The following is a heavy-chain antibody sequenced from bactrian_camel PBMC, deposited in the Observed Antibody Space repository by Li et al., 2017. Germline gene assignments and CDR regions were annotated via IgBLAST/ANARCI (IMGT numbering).Heavy chain of an antibody. CDR2: ITQYGRNT. J-gene: IGHJ6*01. CDR3: AKDRWLGSNVEVTSDFDY. Sequence: VQLVESGGNLVQPGGSLRLSCAVAGFTFSRVAMSWVRQAPGKGLEWVSSITQYGRNTYYADSVKGRFTISRDNAKNTLYLQMNNLRPEDTAMYYCAKDRWLGSNVEVTSDFDYWGQGTQVTVS. CDR1: GFTFSRVA. D-gene: IGHD1*01. V-gene: IGHV3S31*01.